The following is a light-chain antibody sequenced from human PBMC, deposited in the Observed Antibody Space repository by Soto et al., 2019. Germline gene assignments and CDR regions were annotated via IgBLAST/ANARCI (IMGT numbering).Light chain of an antibody. V-gene: IGKV3-20*01. J-gene: IGKJ1*01. CDR2: GAS. CDR1: QSVSSSD. Sequence: EIVLTQSPGTLSLSPGERATLSCRASQSVSSSDLAWYQQKPGQAPRLLIYGASSRATGIPDRFSGSGYGIDFTLTISRPEPEDFAVYYFQQYGSSRTFGQGTKVEIK. CDR3: QQYGSSRT.